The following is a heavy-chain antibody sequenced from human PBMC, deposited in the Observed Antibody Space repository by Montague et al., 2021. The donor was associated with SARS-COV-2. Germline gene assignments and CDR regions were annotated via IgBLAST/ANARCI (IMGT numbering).Heavy chain of an antibody. V-gene: IGHV3-21*01. J-gene: IGHJ6*02. CDR1: GFTFSSYS. Sequence: SLRLSCAASGFTFSSYSMNWVRQAPGKGLEWVSSISSSSSYIYYADSVKGRFTISRDNAKNSLYLQMNSLRAEDTAAYYCARDQQLVLGYYYGMDVWGQGTTVTVSS. D-gene: IGHD6-13*01. CDR2: ISSSSSYI. CDR3: ARDQQLVLGYYYGMDV.